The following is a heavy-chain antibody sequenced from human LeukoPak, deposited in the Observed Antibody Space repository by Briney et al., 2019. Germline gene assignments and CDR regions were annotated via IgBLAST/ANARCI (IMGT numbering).Heavy chain of an antibody. CDR2: THNSGTT. CDR1: GGSISSYY. V-gene: IGHV4-59*01. J-gene: IGHJ5*02. D-gene: IGHD4-17*01. Sequence: SETLSLACTVSGGSISSYYWNWIRQPPGKGLEWIGFTHNSGTTNYNPSLKSRVTMSLDTSKNQFSLKLTSVTAADTAFYYCARSRGGFGDYGSWFDPWGQGTLVTVSS. CDR3: ARSRGGFGDYGSWFDP.